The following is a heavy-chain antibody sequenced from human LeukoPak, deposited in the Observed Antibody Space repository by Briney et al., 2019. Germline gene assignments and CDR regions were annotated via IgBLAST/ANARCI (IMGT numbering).Heavy chain of an antibody. D-gene: IGHD4-23*01. CDR1: GGSISSGGYS. CDR2: IYHSGST. CDR3: ARGNNSPNLSFDY. J-gene: IGHJ4*02. V-gene: IGHV4-30-2*01. Sequence: PSQTLSLTCAVSGGSISSGGYSWSWIRQPPGKGLEWIGYIYHSGSTYYNPSLKSRVTISVDRSKNQFSLKLSSVTAADTAVYYCARGNNSPNLSFDYWGQGTLVTVSS.